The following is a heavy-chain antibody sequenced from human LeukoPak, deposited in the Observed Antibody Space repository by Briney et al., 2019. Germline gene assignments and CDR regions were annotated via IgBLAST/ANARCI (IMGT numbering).Heavy chain of an antibody. CDR1: GFTFDDYA. Sequence: GGSLRLSCAASGFTFDDYAMHWVRQAPGKGLEWVSLISGDGGSTYYADSVKGRFTISRDNSKNSVYLQMNSLRTEDTALYYCAKAPAEHYYYYYMDVWGKGTTVTVSS. CDR3: AKAPAEHYYYYYMDV. V-gene: IGHV3-43*02. CDR2: ISGDGGST. J-gene: IGHJ6*03.